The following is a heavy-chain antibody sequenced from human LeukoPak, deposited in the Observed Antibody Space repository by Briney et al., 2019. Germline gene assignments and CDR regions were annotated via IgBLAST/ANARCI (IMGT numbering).Heavy chain of an antibody. CDR1: GFTFSSYG. CDR2: ISYDGSIN. CDR3: ARGSYSSSWKTFDY. D-gene: IGHD6-13*01. J-gene: IGHJ4*02. Sequence: GGSLRLSCAASGFTFSSYGMSWVRQAPGKGLEWVALISYDGSINDYADSVKGRFTISRDNSKNTLYLQMNSLRADDTAMYYCARGSYSSSWKTFDYWGQGTLVTVSS. V-gene: IGHV3-30*03.